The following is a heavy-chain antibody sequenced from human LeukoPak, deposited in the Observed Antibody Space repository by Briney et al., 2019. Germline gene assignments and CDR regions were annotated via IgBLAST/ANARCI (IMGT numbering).Heavy chain of an antibody. D-gene: IGHD1/OR15-1a*01. Sequence: GGSLRLSCAASGFTFSRYEMNWVRQAPGKGREWVSYISSSGSTIYYADSVKGRFTISRDNAKNSLYLQMNSLRAEDTAVYYCARDEQEDYYYYYGMDVWGQGTTVTVSS. J-gene: IGHJ6*02. CDR1: GFTFSRYE. CDR2: ISSSGSTI. CDR3: ARDEQEDYYYYYGMDV. V-gene: IGHV3-48*03.